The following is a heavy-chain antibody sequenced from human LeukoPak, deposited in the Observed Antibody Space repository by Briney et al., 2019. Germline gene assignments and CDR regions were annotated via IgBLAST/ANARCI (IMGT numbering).Heavy chain of an antibody. CDR2: ISSSSSYI. CDR1: GFTFSSYS. D-gene: IGHD2-8*01. J-gene: IGHJ6*03. V-gene: IGHV3-21*01. Sequence: PGGSLRLSCAASGFTFSSYSMNWVRQAPGKGLEWVSSISSSSSYIYYADSVKGRFTISRDNAKNSLYLQMNSLRAEDTAVYYCARGGDCTNGVCSFLWDYYYMDVWGKGTTVTISS. CDR3: ARGGDCTNGVCSFLWDYYYMDV.